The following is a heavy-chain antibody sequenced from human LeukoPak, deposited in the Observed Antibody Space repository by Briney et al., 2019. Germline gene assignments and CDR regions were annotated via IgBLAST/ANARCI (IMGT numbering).Heavy chain of an antibody. CDR1: NYTFTNYG. CDR2: ISTYNGNT. V-gene: IGHV1-18*01. J-gene: IGHJ6*02. Sequence: ASVKVSCKASNYTFTNYGLSWVRQAPGQGLEWLGWISTYNGNTNYAQKLQGRVTMTTDTSTSTAYMELRSLTSDDTAVYYCARRDCSSSSCHYYYYYMDVWGQGTTVTVSS. CDR3: ARRDCSSSSCHYYYYYMDV. D-gene: IGHD2-2*01.